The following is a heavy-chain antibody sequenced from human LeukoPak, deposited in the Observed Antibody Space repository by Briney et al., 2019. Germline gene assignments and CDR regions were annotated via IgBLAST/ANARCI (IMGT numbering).Heavy chain of an antibody. CDR1: GYTFTSYY. D-gene: IGHD3-22*01. V-gene: IGHV1-46*01. CDR3: ATTHISGYYRFDY. J-gene: IGHJ4*02. CDR2: INPSGGST. Sequence: APVKVSCKASGYTFTSYYMHWVRQAPGQGLEWMGIINPSGGSTTYTQKFQGRVTMTRDTSTSTVYMELSSLRSEDTAMYYCATTHISGYYRFDYWGQGTLVTVSS.